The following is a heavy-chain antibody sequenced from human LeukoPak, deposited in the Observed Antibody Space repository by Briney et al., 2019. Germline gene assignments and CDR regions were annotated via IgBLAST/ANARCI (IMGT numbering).Heavy chain of an antibody. D-gene: IGHD3-22*01. CDR1: GYTFTSYG. CDR3: ARRDYYDSSGYYYVQAPDV. CDR2: ISAYNGNT. Sequence: ASVKVSCKASGYTFTSYGISWVRQAPGQGLEWMGWISAYNGNTNYAQKLQGRVTMTTDTSTSTAYMELRSLRSDDTAVYYCARRDYYDSSGYYYVQAPDVWGQGTTVTVSS. V-gene: IGHV1-18*01. J-gene: IGHJ6*02.